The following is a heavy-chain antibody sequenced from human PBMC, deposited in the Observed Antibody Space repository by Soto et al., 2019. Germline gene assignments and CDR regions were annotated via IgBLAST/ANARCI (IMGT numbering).Heavy chain of an antibody. CDR3: ARTKTSAAALVPGYYYGMDV. CDR2: IYYSGST. V-gene: IGHV4-31*03. Sequence: KSSETLSLTCTVSGGSISSGGYYWSWIRQHPGKGLEWIGYIYYSGSTYYNPSLKSRVTISVDTSKNQFSLKLSSVTAADTAVYYCARTKTSAAALVPGYYYGMDVWGQGTTVTVSS. J-gene: IGHJ6*02. D-gene: IGHD6-13*01. CDR1: GGSISSGGYY.